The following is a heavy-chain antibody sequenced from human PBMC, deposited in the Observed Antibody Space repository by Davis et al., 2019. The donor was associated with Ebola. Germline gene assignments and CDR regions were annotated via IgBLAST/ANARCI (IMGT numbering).Heavy chain of an antibody. CDR1: GFTFNRYW. D-gene: IGHD2-2*01. Sequence: GESLKISCAASGFTFNRYWMSWVRHAPGKGLQLVANIKEDGTEKYYVDSVKGRFTISRDNAKNSLYLQMNSLRAEDTAVYYCARVSVPAALVPIDYYAMDVWGQGTTVTVSS. CDR2: IKEDGTEK. J-gene: IGHJ6*02. CDR3: ARVSVPAALVPIDYYAMDV. V-gene: IGHV3-7*03.